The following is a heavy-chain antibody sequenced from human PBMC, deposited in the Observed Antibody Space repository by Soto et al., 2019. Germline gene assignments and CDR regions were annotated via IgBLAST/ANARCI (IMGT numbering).Heavy chain of an antibody. CDR3: AGQAYFYDTSGPSIRASDI. CDR1: GGSISSSRYY. D-gene: IGHD3-22*01. J-gene: IGHJ3*02. V-gene: IGHV4-39*01. Sequence: SETLSLTCTVSGGSISSSRYYWGCLRQPPGKGLEWIGSISYSGSTYYNPSLKSRMTISVDTSKNQFSLKLSSVTAADTAVYYCAGQAYFYDTSGPSIRASDIWGQGTMVTVSS. CDR2: ISYSGST.